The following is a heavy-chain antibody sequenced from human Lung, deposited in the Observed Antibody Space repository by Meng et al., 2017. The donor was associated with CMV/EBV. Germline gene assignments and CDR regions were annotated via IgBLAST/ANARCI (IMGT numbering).Heavy chain of an antibody. D-gene: IGHD3-3*01. J-gene: IGHJ6*02. V-gene: IGHV3-23*03. CDR3: AKEYDFWSGSDNYYYYYGMDV. CDR2: IYSGGSST. Sequence: ESXKISXAASGFTFSSYAMSWVRQAPGRGLEWVAVIYSGGSSTYYADSVKGRFTISRDNSKTTLYLQMNSLRAEDTAVYYCAKEYDFWSGSDNYYYYYGMDVWGQGXTVTVSS. CDR1: GFTFSSYA.